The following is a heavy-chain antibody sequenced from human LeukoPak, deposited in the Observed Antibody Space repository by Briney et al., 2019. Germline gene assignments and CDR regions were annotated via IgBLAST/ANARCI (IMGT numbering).Heavy chain of an antibody. Sequence: ASVKVSCKASGYTFTDYYMHWVRQAPGQGLEWMGWINPDGGATSYAQKFQGRVTMTRDTSISTAYMELSRLRSDDTAVYYCARDHPDETYGDYEYYFDYWGQGTLVTVSS. CDR3: ARDHPDETYGDYEYYFDY. V-gene: IGHV1-2*02. J-gene: IGHJ4*02. CDR2: INPDGGAT. CDR1: GYTFTDYY. D-gene: IGHD4-17*01.